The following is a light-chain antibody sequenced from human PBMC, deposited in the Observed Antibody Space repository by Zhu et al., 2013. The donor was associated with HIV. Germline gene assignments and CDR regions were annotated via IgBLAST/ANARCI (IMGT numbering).Light chain of an antibody. CDR3: QQYGGSVFT. V-gene: IGKV3-15*01. J-gene: IGKJ2*01. CDR1: QSVSSN. CDR2: GAS. Sequence: EIVMTQSPATLSVSPGERATLSCRASQSVSSNLAWYQQRPGQAPRLLIYGASTRATGIPARFSGSGSGTDFTLTISRVEPEDFAVYFCQQYGGSVFTFGQGTKLEIK.